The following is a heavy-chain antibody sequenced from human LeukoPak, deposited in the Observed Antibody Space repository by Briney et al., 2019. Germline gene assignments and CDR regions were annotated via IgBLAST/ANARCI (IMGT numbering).Heavy chain of an antibody. D-gene: IGHD3-10*01. V-gene: IGHV4-59*01. J-gene: IGHJ4*02. CDR1: GGSISSYY. CDR2: IYYSGST. Sequence: SETLSLTCTVSGGSISSYYWSWIRQPPGKGLEWIGYIYYSGSTNYNPSLKSRVTISVDTSKTQFSLKLSSVTAADTAVYYCARGSKYGSGSYYNPPFDYWGQGTLVTVSS. CDR3: ARGSKYGSGSYYNPPFDY.